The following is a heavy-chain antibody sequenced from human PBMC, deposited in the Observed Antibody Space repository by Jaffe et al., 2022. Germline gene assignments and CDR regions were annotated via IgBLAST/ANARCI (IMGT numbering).Heavy chain of an antibody. Sequence: QVQLVESGGGVVQPGGSLRLSCAASGFTFSSYGMHWVRQAPGKGLEWVAFIRYDGSNKYYADSVKGRFTISRDNSKNTLYLQMNSLRAEDTAVYYCAKDPGRGRSSGWTGAFDIWGQGTMVTVSS. V-gene: IGHV3-30*02. J-gene: IGHJ3*02. D-gene: IGHD6-19*01. CDR3: AKDPGRGRSSGWTGAFDI. CDR2: IRYDGSNK. CDR1: GFTFSSYG.